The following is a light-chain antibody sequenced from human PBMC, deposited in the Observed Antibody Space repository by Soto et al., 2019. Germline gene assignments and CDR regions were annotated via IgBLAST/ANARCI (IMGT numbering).Light chain of an antibody. V-gene: IGKV2-29*01. J-gene: IGKJ5*01. CDR3: MQNNHLPPT. CDR2: GVS. CDR1: QSLLHITGESF. Sequence: MTLSPGSMSVAPGQPASISCKSSQSLLHITGESFLVWYLQKPGQSPQLLIYGVSTRVSGVPDRFSGSGSGTDFTLEISRVETDDVVIYYCMQNNHLPPTFGQGTRLEIK.